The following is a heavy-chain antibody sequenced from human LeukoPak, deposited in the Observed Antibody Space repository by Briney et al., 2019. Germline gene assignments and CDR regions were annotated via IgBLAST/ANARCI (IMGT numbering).Heavy chain of an antibody. J-gene: IGHJ4*02. Sequence: GGSLRLSCAASRFTFSSYGMHWVRQAPGKGLEWVAVISFDASNKYYADSVKGRFTISRDDSKNTLYLQMNSLRAEDAAVYYCATEGSFDYWGQGTLVTVSS. CDR2: ISFDASNK. CDR1: RFTFSSYG. V-gene: IGHV3-30*03. CDR3: ATEGSFDY.